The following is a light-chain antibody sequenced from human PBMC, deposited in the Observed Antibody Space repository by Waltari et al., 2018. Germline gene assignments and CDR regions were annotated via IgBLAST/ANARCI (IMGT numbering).Light chain of an antibody. CDR2: QDT. CDR3: QAWDSSTVV. Sequence: SYELTQPPSVSVSPGQTASITCSGDKLGDKYVCWYQQKPGQSPVLVIYQDTKRPSGIPEGVSGANCGNTATLTIGGTQARDEADYDCQAWDSSTVVFGGGTKLTVL. V-gene: IGLV3-1*01. J-gene: IGLJ2*01. CDR1: KLGDKY.